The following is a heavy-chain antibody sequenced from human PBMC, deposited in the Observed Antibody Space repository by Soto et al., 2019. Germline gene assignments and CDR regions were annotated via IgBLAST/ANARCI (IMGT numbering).Heavy chain of an antibody. D-gene: IGHD2-2*01. Sequence: GGSLRLSCAASGFTFSSYWMHWVRQAPGKGLEWVSRIEGDGSSTTSADSVKGRFTVSRDDARNTLYLQMSSLRADDTAIYYCAREGLDPAGFFDVWGQGTMVTVSS. V-gene: IGHV3-74*01. CDR1: GFTFSSYW. J-gene: IGHJ3*01. CDR2: IEGDGSST. CDR3: AREGLDPAGFFDV.